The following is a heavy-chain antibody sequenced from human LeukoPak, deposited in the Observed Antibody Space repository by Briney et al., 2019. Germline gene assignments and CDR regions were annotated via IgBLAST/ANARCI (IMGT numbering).Heavy chain of an antibody. Sequence: PGGSLRLSCAASGFTFSSYWMSWVRQAPGKGLEWVASIKQDGSEKYYADSVKGRFTISRDNAKNSLYLQMNSLRAEDTAVYYCASQSYYYDSSGYYPTYYFDYWGQGTLVTVSS. J-gene: IGHJ4*02. V-gene: IGHV3-7*01. CDR1: GFTFSSYW. CDR3: ASQSYYYDSSGYYPTYYFDY. CDR2: IKQDGSEK. D-gene: IGHD3-22*01.